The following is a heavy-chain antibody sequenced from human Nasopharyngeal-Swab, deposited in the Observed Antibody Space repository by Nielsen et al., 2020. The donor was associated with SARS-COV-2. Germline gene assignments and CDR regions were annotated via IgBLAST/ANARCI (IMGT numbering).Heavy chain of an antibody. D-gene: IGHD3-22*01. CDR2: IRSKAYGGTE. Sequence: GESLKISCTASGFSFGDYAMSWVRQAPGKGLEWVGFIRSKAYGGTEEYAAPVKGRFTISRDDSKSIAYLQMNSLKTEDTGVYYCTREDYPDDNYYMYVWGKGTTVTVSS. CDR3: TREDYPDDNYYMYV. V-gene: IGHV3-49*04. CDR1: GFSFGDYA. J-gene: IGHJ6*03.